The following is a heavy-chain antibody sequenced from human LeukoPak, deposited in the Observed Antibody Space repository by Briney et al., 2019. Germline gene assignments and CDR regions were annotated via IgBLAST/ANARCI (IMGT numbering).Heavy chain of an antibody. J-gene: IGHJ3*02. CDR2: IYSSGST. Sequence: PSETLSLTCNVSGVSISSSSYYWGWIRQPPGKGLEWIGSIYSSGSTYYNPSLKSRVTISVDTSKNQFSLKLSSVTAADTAVYYCARGGVSDAFDIWGQGTMVTVSS. CDR3: ARGGVSDAFDI. V-gene: IGHV4-39*07. CDR1: GVSISSSSYY.